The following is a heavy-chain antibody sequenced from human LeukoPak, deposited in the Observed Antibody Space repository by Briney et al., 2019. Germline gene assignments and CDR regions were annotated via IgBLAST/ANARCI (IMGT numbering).Heavy chain of an antibody. CDR3: ARIDGSGYSPRGSWFDP. D-gene: IGHD3-10*01. CDR1: GGSLSSYY. J-gene: IGHJ5*02. CDR2: IYYSGST. V-gene: IGHV4-59*01. Sequence: SETLSLTCTVSGGSLSSYYWSWIRQPPGKGLEWIGYIYYSGSTNYNPSLKSRVTISVDTSKNQFSLKLSSVTAADTAVYYCARIDGSGYSPRGSWFDPWGQGTPVTVSS.